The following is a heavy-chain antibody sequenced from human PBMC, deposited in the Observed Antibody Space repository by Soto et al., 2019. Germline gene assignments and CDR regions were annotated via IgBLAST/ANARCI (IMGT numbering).Heavy chain of an antibody. D-gene: IGHD2-8*01. CDR3: ARVGRGVYGMDV. CDR1: GFAFSIYS. V-gene: IGHV3-48*02. CDR2: ITCDSSTI. Sequence: PGGSLRLSCPASGFAFSIYSINCVRQAPGKGLEWFSYITCDSSTISYADSVKGRFTVSRDNAKNSLYLQMQSLRDKDTAVYYCARVGRGVYGMDVWGQGTSVTVSS. J-gene: IGHJ6*02.